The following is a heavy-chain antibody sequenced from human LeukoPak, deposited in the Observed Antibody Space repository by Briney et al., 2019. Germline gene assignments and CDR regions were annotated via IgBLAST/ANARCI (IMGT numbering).Heavy chain of an antibody. CDR2: VSYSGST. J-gene: IGHJ4*02. V-gene: IGHV4-39*01. CDR1: GGSFSSNSYY. Sequence: SETLSLTCTVSGGSFSSNSYYWGWIRQPPGKGLEWIGSVSYSGSTYSNPSLKSRVTISVDTSKNQFSLKLSSVTAADTAVYYCARPLGVDYVWGSYRYWGQGALVTVSS. D-gene: IGHD3-16*02. CDR3: ARPLGVDYVWGSYRY.